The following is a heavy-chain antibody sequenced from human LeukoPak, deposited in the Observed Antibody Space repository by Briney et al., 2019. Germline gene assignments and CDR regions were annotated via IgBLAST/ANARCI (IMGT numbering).Heavy chain of an antibody. Sequence: PSETLSLTCTVSGGSISSSSYYWGWIRQPPGKGLEWIGSIYYSGSTYYNPSLKSRVTISVDTSKNQFSLKLSSVTAADTAVYYCARAPYSSGWYRKGFDYWGQGTLVTVSS. CDR2: IYYSGST. J-gene: IGHJ4*02. D-gene: IGHD6-19*01. V-gene: IGHV4-39*01. CDR3: ARAPYSSGWYRKGFDY. CDR1: GGSISSSSYY.